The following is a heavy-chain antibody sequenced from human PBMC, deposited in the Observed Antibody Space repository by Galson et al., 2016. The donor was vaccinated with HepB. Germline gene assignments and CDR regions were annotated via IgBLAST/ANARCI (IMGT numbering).Heavy chain of an antibody. CDR3: ARGKSLWTTPWNYGLDV. V-gene: IGHV3-13*01. J-gene: IGHJ6*04. CDR2: IGTAPGDT. CDR1: GFSSSLYD. D-gene: IGHD4-17*01. Sequence: SLRLSCAASGFSSSLYDMHWVRQVTGKGLEWVSAIGTAPGDTNYLDSVKGRFTISRENADNSLYLQMNSLRPGDTAVYYCARGKSLWTTPWNYGLDVWGKGTTVTVSS.